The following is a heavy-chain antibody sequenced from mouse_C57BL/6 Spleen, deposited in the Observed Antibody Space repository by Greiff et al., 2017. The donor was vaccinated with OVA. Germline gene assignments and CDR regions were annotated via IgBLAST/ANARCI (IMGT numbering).Heavy chain of an antibody. Sequence: QVQLQQPGAELVNPGASVKMSCKASGYTFTSYWITWVKQRPGQGLEWIGDIYPGSGSTNYNEKFKSKATLTVDTSSSTAYMQLSSLTSEDSAVYYCARYYGNLYYFDYWGQGTTLTVSS. D-gene: IGHD2-1*01. J-gene: IGHJ2*01. CDR1: GYTFTSYW. CDR3: ARYYGNLYYFDY. CDR2: IYPGSGST. V-gene: IGHV1-55*01.